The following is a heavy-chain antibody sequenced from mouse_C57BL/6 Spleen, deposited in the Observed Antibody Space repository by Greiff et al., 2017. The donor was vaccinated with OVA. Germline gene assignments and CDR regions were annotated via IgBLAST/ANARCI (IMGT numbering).Heavy chain of an antibody. CDR3: ARRYYDYDEGSWFAY. D-gene: IGHD2-4*01. J-gene: IGHJ3*01. V-gene: IGHV1-47*01. Sequence: LQESGAELVKPGASVKMSCKASGYTFTTYPIEWMKQNHGKSLEWIGNFHPYNDDTKYNEKFKGKATLTVEKSSSTVYLELSRLTSDDSAVYYCARRYYDYDEGSWFAYWGQGTLVTVSA. CDR1: GYTFTTYP. CDR2: FHPYNDDT.